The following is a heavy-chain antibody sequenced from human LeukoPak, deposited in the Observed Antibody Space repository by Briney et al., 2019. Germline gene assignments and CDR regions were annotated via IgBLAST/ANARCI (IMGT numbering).Heavy chain of an antibody. CDR1: GGSFSGYC. V-gene: IGHV4-34*01. Sequence: SETLSLTCAVYGGSFSGYCWSWIRQPPGKGLEWIGEINHSGSTNYNPSLKSRVTISVDTSKNQFSLKLSSVTAADTAVYYCARGDYGGNSYYWGQGTLVTVSS. CDR2: INHSGST. CDR3: ARGDYGGNSYY. J-gene: IGHJ4*02. D-gene: IGHD4-23*01.